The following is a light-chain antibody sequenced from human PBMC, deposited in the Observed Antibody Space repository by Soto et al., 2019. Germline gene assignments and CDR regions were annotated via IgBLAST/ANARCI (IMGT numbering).Light chain of an antibody. CDR3: QQFYSSPVT. J-gene: IGKJ2*01. CDR2: WAS. V-gene: IGKV4-1*01. CDR1: QSVLYSSNNKNH. Sequence: DIVMTQSPDSLAVSLGERATINCKSSQSVLYSSNNKNHLAWYQQKPGQPPKLLIYWASTRESGVHDRFSGSGSGTDFTLTISSLQAEDVAVYYCQQFYSSPVTFGQGTKLEIK.